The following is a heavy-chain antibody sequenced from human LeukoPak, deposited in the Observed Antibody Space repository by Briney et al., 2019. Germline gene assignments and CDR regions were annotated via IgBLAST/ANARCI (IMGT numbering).Heavy chain of an antibody. CDR2: ISDSGTSA. J-gene: IGHJ6*02. CDR1: GFTFSSFA. CDR3: AKGKDGYYYHGMDV. V-gene: IGHV3-23*01. Sequence: QSGGSLGLSCAASGFTFSSFAMSWVRQAPEKGLEWVSVISDSGTSAYYADSVKGRFTISRDNSKNTLYLQMNSLRAEDTAIYYCAKGKDGYYYHGMDVWGQGTTVTVSS. D-gene: IGHD2-15*01.